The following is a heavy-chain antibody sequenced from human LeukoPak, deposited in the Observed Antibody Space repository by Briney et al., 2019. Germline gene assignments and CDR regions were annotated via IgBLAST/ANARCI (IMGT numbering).Heavy chain of an antibody. CDR1: GLSVSSNY. CDR3: ARDARYCSSTGCYSDY. J-gene: IGHJ4*02. D-gene: IGHD2-2*01. CDR2: IYSGGST. V-gene: IGHV3-66*02. Sequence: PGGSLRLSCAASGLSVSSNYMSWVRQAPGKGLEWVSLIYSGGSTYYADSVKGRFTISRDNSKNTLYLQMNSLRGEDTAVYHCARDARYCSSTGCYSDYWGQGTLVTVSS.